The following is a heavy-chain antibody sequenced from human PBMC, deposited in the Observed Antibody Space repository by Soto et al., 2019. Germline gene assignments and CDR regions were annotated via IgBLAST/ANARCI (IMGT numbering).Heavy chain of an antibody. Sequence: PGGSLRLSCAASGFTFSSYGMHWVRQAPGKGLEWVAVISYDGSNKYYADSVKGRFTISRDNSKNTLYLQMNSLRAEDTAVYYCATREYSSSLTHSSARPSPDWGQGTTVTVSS. CDR3: ATREYSSSLTHSSARPSPD. D-gene: IGHD6-13*01. J-gene: IGHJ6*02. CDR2: ISYDGSNK. CDR1: GFTFSSYG. V-gene: IGHV3-30*03.